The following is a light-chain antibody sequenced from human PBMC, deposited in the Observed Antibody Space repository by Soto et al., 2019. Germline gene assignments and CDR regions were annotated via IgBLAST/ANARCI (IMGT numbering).Light chain of an antibody. V-gene: IGKV1-39*01. J-gene: IGKJ1*01. CDR3: QQTYSTPQT. CDR2: AAS. Sequence: DIQMTQSPSSLSASVGGRVAISCRACHYISTYLNWYQQRPGKAPKLLIYAASSLQSGVPSRFSGSGSGTDFTLTISSLQPEDFATYYCQQTYSTPQTFGRGTKVDIK. CDR1: HYISTY.